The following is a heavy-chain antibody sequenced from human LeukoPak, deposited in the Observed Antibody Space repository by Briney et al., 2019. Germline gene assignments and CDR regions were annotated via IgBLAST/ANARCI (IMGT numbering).Heavy chain of an antibody. J-gene: IGHJ3*01. D-gene: IGHD2-2*01. CDR3: ARCTASCYANAFDV. CDR2: INGGGDAT. V-gene: IGHV3-23*01. CDR1: GFSFNNNA. Sequence: QPGGSLRLSCAPSGFSFNNNAMSWVRQAPGKGLEWVSAINGGGDATEYADSVKGRFTISRDNSKKTLYLQMNSLRPEDTAVYYCARCTASCYANAFDVWGQGTLLTVSS.